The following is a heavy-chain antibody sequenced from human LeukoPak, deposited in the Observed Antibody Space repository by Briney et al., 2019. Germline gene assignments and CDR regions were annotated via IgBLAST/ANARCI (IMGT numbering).Heavy chain of an antibody. CDR3: ASSPFCSSTSCCRTHFQH. CDR1: GFTFSSYE. Sequence: EGSLRLSCAASGFTFSSYEMNWVRQAPGKGLEWVSYISSSGSTIYYADSVKGRFTISRDNAKNSLYLQMNSLRAEDTAVYYCASSPFCSSTSCCRTHFQHWGRGTLVTVSS. D-gene: IGHD2-2*01. CDR2: ISSSGSTI. J-gene: IGHJ1*01. V-gene: IGHV3-48*03.